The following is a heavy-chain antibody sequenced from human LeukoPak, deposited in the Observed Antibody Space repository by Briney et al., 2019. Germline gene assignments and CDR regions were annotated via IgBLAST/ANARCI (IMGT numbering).Heavy chain of an antibody. Sequence: PGGSLRLSCAASRFTFSSYAMSWVRQAPGKGLEWVSVISGSGGSTYYADSVKGRFTISRDNAKNSLYLQMNSLRAEDTALYYCAKDIRSHSSSWRSFDYWGQGTLVTVSS. J-gene: IGHJ4*02. CDR2: ISGSGGST. D-gene: IGHD6-13*01. V-gene: IGHV3-23*01. CDR3: AKDIRSHSSSWRSFDY. CDR1: RFTFSSYA.